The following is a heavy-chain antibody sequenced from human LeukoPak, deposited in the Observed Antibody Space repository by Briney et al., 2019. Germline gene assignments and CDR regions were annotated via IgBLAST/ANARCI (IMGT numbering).Heavy chain of an antibody. V-gene: IGHV3-23*01. J-gene: IGHJ6*04. CDR2: ISGSGGST. Sequence: GESLRLSCAASGFTFSSYAMTWVRQAPGKGLEWVSVISGSGGSTYYADSVKGRFTISRDNSKNTLYLLMNSLRAEYTAVYYCAKTYYDILTGRPYYYYGMDVGGKGTTVTASS. CDR1: GFTFSSYA. D-gene: IGHD3-9*01. CDR3: AKTYYDILTGRPYYYYGMDV.